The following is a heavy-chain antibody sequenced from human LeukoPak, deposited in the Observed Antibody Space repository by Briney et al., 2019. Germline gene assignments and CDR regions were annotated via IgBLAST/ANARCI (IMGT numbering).Heavy chain of an antibody. J-gene: IGHJ6*04. CDR1: GGSISSSNW. Sequence: SETLSLTCAVSGGSISSSNWWSGGRQPPGKGLEWIGEIYHSGSTNYNPSLKSRVTISVDKSKNQFSLKLSSVTAADTAVYYCARDRAAAEDYYYYGMDVWGKGTTVTVSS. D-gene: IGHD6-13*01. CDR3: ARDRAAAEDYYYYGMDV. V-gene: IGHV4-4*02. CDR2: IYHSGST.